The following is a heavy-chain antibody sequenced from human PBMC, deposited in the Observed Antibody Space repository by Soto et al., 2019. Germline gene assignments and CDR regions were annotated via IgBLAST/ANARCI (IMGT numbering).Heavy chain of an antibody. CDR2: IIPIFGTA. Sequence: VKVSCKASGGPFISYAINWVRQAPGQGLEWMGGIIPIFGTANYAQKFQGRVTITADKSTSTAYMELSSLRSEDTAVYYCARSGYGYHPSYYYGMDVWGQGTTVTF. V-gene: IGHV1-69*06. J-gene: IGHJ6*02. D-gene: IGHD5-18*01. CDR1: GGPFISYA. CDR3: ARSGYGYHPSYYYGMDV.